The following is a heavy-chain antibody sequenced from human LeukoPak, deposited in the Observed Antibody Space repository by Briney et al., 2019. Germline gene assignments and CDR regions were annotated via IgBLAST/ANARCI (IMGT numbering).Heavy chain of an antibody. CDR3: AGKLRLGELSLGYYYYYMDV. CDR2: FYYSGST. J-gene: IGHJ6*03. Sequence: SETLSLTCTVSGGSISSGSYYWGWIRQPPGKGLEWIGSFYYSGSTYYNPSLKSRVTMSVDTSKNQFSLKLSSVTAADTAVYYCAGKLRLGELSLGYYYYYMDVWGKGTTVTVSS. CDR1: GGSISSGSYY. D-gene: IGHD3-16*02. V-gene: IGHV4-39*07.